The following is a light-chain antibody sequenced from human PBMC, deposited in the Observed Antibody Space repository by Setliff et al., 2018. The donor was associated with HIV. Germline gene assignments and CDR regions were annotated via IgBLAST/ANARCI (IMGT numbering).Light chain of an antibody. J-gene: IGLJ1*01. V-gene: IGLV1-40*01. CDR2: SFT. Sequence: QSALTQPPSVSGAPGQSVTISCTGSSPNIGAGFDVPWYQQFPGTAPKLLIYSFTNRPSGVPDRFSGSKSGTSASLAIAGLQAEDEADYYCQSYDSSLSGYVFGTGTKVT. CDR3: QSYDSSLSGYV. CDR1: SPNIGAGFD.